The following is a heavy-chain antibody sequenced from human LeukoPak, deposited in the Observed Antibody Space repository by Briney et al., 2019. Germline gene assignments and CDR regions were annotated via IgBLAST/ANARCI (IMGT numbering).Heavy chain of an antibody. CDR3: ARADTYYYDSSGYSGSL. V-gene: IGHV3-21*01. Sequence: GGSLRLSCAASGFTFSSNSMNWVRQAPGKGLEWVSSISSSSSYIYYADSVKGRFTISRDNAKNSLYLQMNSLRAEDTAVYYCARADTYYYDSSGYSGSLWGQGTLVTASS. J-gene: IGHJ4*02. CDR1: GFTFSSNS. CDR2: ISSSSSYI. D-gene: IGHD3-22*01.